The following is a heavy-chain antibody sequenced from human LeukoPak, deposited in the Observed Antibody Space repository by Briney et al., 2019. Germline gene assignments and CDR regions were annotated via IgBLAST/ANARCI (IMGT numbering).Heavy chain of an antibody. J-gene: IGHJ5*02. Sequence: PSETLSLTCTVSGGSVSSSSYYWGWIRQPPGKGLEWIGSIYYSGSTYYNPSLKSRVTISVDTSKNQFSLKLSSVTAADTAVYYCARQMAEQQLEWFDPWGQGTLVTVSS. D-gene: IGHD6-13*01. CDR1: GGSVSSSSYY. CDR2: IYYSGST. CDR3: ARQMAEQQLEWFDP. V-gene: IGHV4-39*01.